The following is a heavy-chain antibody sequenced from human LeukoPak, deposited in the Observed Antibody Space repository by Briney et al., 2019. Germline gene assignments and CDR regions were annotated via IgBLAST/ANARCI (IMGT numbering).Heavy chain of an antibody. CDR3: ARRLDN. CDR1: GFTFSDDS. V-gene: IGHV3-48*01. J-gene: IGHJ4*02. CDR2: ISANSNTI. Sequence: GGSLRLSCTASGFTFSDDSMNWVRQAPGKGLEWVSYISANSNTIYYADSVKGRFTISRDNARKSLYLQMNSLRAEDTAVYYCARRLDNWGQGTLVTVSS.